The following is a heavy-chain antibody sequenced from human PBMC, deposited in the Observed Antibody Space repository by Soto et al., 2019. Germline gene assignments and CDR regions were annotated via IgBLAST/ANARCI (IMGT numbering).Heavy chain of an antibody. Sequence: QVQLQESGPGLVKPSETLSLTCTVSGGSISTYYWTWIRQPPGKGLEWIGHVHYSGTTNYNASLKSRVTMSIDTSRNDFSVKLTSVTAADTAVYYCARPSVPGGWGPFDYWGQGILVTVSS. V-gene: IGHV4-59*01. CDR3: ARPSVPGGWGPFDY. D-gene: IGHD2-8*02. CDR2: VHYSGTT. CDR1: GGSISTYY. J-gene: IGHJ4*02.